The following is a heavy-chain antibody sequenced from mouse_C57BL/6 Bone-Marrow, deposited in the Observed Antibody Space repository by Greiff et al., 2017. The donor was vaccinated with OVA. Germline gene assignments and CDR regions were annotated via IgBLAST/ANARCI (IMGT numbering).Heavy chain of an antibody. CDR3: AIERGDYYGSSFYFDY. V-gene: IGHV1-74*01. CDR2: IHPSDSDT. Sequence: QDQLQQPGAELVKPGASVKVSCKASGYTFTSYWMHWVKQRPGQGLEWIGRIHPSDSDTNYNQKFKGKATLTVDKSSSTAYMQLSSLTSEDSAVYYCAIERGDYYGSSFYFDYWGQGTTLTVSS. D-gene: IGHD1-1*01. J-gene: IGHJ2*01. CDR1: GYTFTSYW.